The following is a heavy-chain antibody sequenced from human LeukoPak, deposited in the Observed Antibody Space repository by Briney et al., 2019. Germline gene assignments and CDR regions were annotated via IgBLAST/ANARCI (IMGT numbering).Heavy chain of an antibody. Sequence: SETLSLTCTVSGGSISSSSYYWGWIRQPPGKGLEWIGSIYYSGSTYYNPSLKSRVTISVDTSKNQFSLKLSSVTAADTAIYYCARTSGGSFNNWFDLWGQGTLVTVSS. CDR1: GGSISSSSYY. V-gene: IGHV4-39*07. J-gene: IGHJ5*02. D-gene: IGHD2-15*01. CDR2: IYYSGST. CDR3: ARTSGGSFNNWFDL.